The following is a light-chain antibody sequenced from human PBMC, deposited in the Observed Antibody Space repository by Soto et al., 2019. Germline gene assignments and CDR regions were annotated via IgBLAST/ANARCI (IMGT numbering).Light chain of an antibody. V-gene: IGKV3-20*01. Sequence: EIILPQSPDTLSLSPGERDTLYCRASQTVSSNYLAWCQQRPGQAPRLLIYGASTRAAGIPDRFSGSGSGTDFTLTITRLEPEDSAVYFCQQYTGPPTTFGQGTRLEIK. J-gene: IGKJ5*01. CDR1: QTVSSNY. CDR3: QQYTGPPTT. CDR2: GAS.